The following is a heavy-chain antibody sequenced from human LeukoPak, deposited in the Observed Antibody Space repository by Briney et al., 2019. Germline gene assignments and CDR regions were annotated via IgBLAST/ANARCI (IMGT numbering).Heavy chain of an antibody. V-gene: IGHV1-2*06. CDR2: INPNSGGT. CDR3: ARDPVGYSYSYGMDV. D-gene: IGHD5-18*01. Sequence: ASVKVSCKASGYTFTGYYLHWERQAPGQGLEWMGRINPNSGGTNYAQKFQGRVTMTRDTSISTAYMELSRLRSDDTAVYYCARDPVGYSYSYGMDVWGQGTTVTVSS. J-gene: IGHJ6*02. CDR1: GYTFTGYY.